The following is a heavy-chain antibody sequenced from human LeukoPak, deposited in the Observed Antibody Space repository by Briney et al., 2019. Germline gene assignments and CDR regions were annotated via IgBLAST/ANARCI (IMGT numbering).Heavy chain of an antibody. CDR2: ISYDGSNK. D-gene: IGHD4-11*01. V-gene: IGHV3-30*18. CDR1: GFTFSSYG. J-gene: IGHJ5*02. Sequence: PGGSLRLSCAASGFTFSSYGMHWVRQAPGKGLEWVAVISYDGSNKYYADSVKGRFTISRDNSKNTLYLQMNSLRAEDTAVYYCAKVRRNGWFDPWGQGTLVTVSS. CDR3: AKVRRNGWFDP.